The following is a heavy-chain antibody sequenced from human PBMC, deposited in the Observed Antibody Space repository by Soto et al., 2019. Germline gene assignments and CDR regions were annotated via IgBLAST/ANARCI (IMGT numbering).Heavy chain of an antibody. CDR1: GFTFSSYG. CDR2: ISYDGSNK. J-gene: IGHJ4*02. D-gene: IGHD3-16*02. CDR3: AEVLGLSHYFDY. Sequence: PGGSLRLSCAASGFTFSSYGMHWVRQAPGKGLEWVAVISYDGSNKYYADSVKGRFTISRDNSKNTLYLQMNSLRAEDTAVYYCAEVLGLSHYFDYWGQGTLVTVSS. V-gene: IGHV3-30*18.